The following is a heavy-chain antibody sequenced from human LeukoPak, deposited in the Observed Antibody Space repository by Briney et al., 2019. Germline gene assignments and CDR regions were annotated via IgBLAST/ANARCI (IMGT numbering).Heavy chain of an antibody. CDR2: INPNSGGT. Sequence: ASVKVSCKASGYTFTGYYMHGVRQAPGQGLEWMGWINPNSGGTNYAQKFQGRVTMTRDTSISTAYMELSRLRSDDTAVYYCARYAGISSSLPPRFDPWGQGTLVTVSS. CDR1: GYTFTGYY. J-gene: IGHJ5*02. V-gene: IGHV1-2*02. CDR3: ARYAGISSSLPPRFDP. D-gene: IGHD6-6*01.